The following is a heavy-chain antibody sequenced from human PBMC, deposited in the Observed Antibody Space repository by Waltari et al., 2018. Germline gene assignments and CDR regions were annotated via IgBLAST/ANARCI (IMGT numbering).Heavy chain of an antibody. Sequence: QVQLQESGPGLVKPSETLSLTCPVSGYSISRGYSWGWSRQPPGKGLEWIGSIYHSGITFYNPSLKSRVTISVDTSKNQFSLKLSSVTAADTAVYYCARDTPAPRITGATSVDYWGQGTLVTVSS. CDR3: ARDTPAPRITGATSVDY. D-gene: IGHD1-20*01. CDR2: IYHSGIT. CDR1: GYSISRGYS. J-gene: IGHJ4*02. V-gene: IGHV4-38-2*02.